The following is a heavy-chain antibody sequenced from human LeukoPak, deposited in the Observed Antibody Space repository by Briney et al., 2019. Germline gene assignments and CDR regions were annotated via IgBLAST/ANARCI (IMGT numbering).Heavy chain of an antibody. CDR3: ARKIAVAGPAHAFDI. CDR2: IYYSGST. D-gene: IGHD6-19*01. Sequence: LETLSLTCTVSGGSMSNYYWSWIRQPPGKGLEWIGYIYYSGSTNYNPSLKSRVTISVDTSKNQFSQKLSSVTAADTAVYYCARKIAVAGPAHAFDIWGQGTMVTVSS. CDR1: GGSMSNYY. J-gene: IGHJ3*02. V-gene: IGHV4-59*01.